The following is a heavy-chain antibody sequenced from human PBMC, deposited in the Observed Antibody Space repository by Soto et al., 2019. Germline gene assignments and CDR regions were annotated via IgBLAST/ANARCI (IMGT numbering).Heavy chain of an antibody. Sequence: SETLSLTRTVSNGSISTHYWSWVRQPPGMGLEWIGYVYYTGSTNYNPSLKSRVTISVDTSKNQFSLKLTSVTAADTAVYYCARDHSSGFHYIFDSWGQGALVTV. CDR2: VYYTGST. J-gene: IGHJ4*02. CDR1: NGSISTHY. D-gene: IGHD3-22*01. V-gene: IGHV4-59*11. CDR3: ARDHSSGFHYIFDS.